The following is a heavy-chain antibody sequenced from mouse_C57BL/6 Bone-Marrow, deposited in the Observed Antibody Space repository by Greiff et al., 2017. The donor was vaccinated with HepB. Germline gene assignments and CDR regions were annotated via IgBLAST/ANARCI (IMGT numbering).Heavy chain of an antibody. CDR3: ARKFYYVYDAWFAF. V-gene: IGHV1-52*01. CDR2: IDPSDSET. CDR1: GYTFTSYW. D-gene: IGHD2-2*01. J-gene: IGHJ3*01. Sequence: QVQLQQPGAELVRPGSSVKLSCKASGYTFTSYWMHWVKQRPIQGLEWIGNIDPSDSETHYNQKFKDKATLTVDTPSSTAYMQLSSLTFEDSAVYYCARKFYYVYDAWFAFCGQGTLVTVSA.